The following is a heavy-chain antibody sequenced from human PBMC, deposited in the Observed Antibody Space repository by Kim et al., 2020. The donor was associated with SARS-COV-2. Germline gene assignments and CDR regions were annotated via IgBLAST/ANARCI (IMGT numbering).Heavy chain of an antibody. CDR1: GFTFSSYS. CDR3: ARDLRSITMVRGVIPHYYGMDV. J-gene: IGHJ6*02. D-gene: IGHD3-10*01. CDR2: ISSSSSYI. Sequence: GGSLRLSCAASGFTFSSYSMNWVRQAPGKGLEWVSSISSSSSYIYYADSVKGRFTISRDNAKNSLYLQMNSLRAEDTAVYYCARDLRSITMVRGVIPHYYGMDVWGQGTTVTVSS. V-gene: IGHV3-21*01.